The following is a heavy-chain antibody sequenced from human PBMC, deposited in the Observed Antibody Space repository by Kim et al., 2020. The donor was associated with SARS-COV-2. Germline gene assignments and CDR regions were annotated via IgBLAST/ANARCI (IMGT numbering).Heavy chain of an antibody. CDR1: GGSISSSSYY. V-gene: IGHV4-39*01. CDR2: IYYSGST. J-gene: IGHJ4*02. Sequence: SETLSLTCTVSGGSISSSSYYWGWIRQPPGKGLEWIGSIYYSGSTYYNPSLKSRVTISVDTSKNQFSLKLSSVTAADTAVYYCVASGSITTVFDYWGQGTLVTVSS. CDR3: VASGSITTVFDY. D-gene: IGHD3-10*01.